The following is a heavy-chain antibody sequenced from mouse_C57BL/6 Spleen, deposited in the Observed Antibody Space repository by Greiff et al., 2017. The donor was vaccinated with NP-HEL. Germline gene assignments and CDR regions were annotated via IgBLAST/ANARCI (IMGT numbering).Heavy chain of an antibody. D-gene: IGHD1-2*01. CDR2: IDPSDSYT. J-gene: IGHJ2*01. Sequence: QVQLQQPGAELVKPGASVKLSCKASGYTFTSYWMQWVKQRPGQGLEWIGEIDPSDSYTNYNQKFKGKATLTVDTSSSTAYMQLSSLTSEDSAVYYCAGHYYGADYWGHGTTLTVSS. CDR1: GYTFTSYW. CDR3: AGHYYGADY. V-gene: IGHV1-50*01.